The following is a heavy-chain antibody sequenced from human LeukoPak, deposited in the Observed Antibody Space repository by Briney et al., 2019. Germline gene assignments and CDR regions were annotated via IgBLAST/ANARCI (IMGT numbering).Heavy chain of an antibody. J-gene: IGHJ4*02. D-gene: IGHD5-18*01. CDR1: GGSLSSYY. CDR2: IYYSVGT. Sequence: PSETLSLTCTVSGGSLSSYYWSWIRQPPGKGLEWIGYIYYSVGTNYNPSLKSRVTISVYTYKHQVYLNLSFVTAADTDVYYCERDVTAMAYFDYWGQGTLVTVSS. V-gene: IGHV4-59*01. CDR3: ERDVTAMAYFDY.